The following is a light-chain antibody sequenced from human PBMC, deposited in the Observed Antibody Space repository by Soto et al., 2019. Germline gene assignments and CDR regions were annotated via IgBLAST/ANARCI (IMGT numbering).Light chain of an antibody. CDR2: AAS. J-gene: IGKJ4*01. CDR1: QSISSY. CDR3: QQYHSFPVT. V-gene: IGKV1-39*01. Sequence: DIQMTQSPSSLSASVGDRVTITCRASQSISSYLNWYQQKPGKAPKLLIYAASSLQSGVPSRFSGSGSGTDFTLTISSLQPEDFATYYCQQYHSFPVTFGGGTKVEIK.